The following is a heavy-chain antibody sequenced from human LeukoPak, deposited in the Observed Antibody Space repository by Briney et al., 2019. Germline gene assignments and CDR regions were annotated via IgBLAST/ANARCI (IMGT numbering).Heavy chain of an antibody. CDR2: LYYSGDT. CDR3: ASSHPLGSNNDYYTPFDY. V-gene: IGHV4-59*01. J-gene: IGHJ4*02. CDR1: GCSITNYY. Sequence: SESLSLTCSVSGCSITNYYRSWVRQPPGKGLEWIGYLYYSGDTNYNPSLKSRVTISVDTSKNQFSLSLSSVTAADTAVYYCASSHPLGSNNDYYTPFDYWGQGTLVTVSS. D-gene: IGHD3-3*01.